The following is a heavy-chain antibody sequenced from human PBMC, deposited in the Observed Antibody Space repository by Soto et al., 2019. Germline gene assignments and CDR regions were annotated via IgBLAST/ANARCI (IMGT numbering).Heavy chain of an antibody. D-gene: IGHD3-10*01. J-gene: IGHJ4*02. CDR1: GGTFSSHV. Sequence: QVQLVQSGAEVKKPGSSVKVSCKASGGTFSSHVFNWVRQASGQGLEWMGGIMPIIGTANYAQKFQGRVTITAYESTSTAYLELSSLRSEDTAVYYCARDLEFRDGNISHLDYWGQVTLVTVSA. CDR3: ARDLEFRDGNISHLDY. V-gene: IGHV1-69*01. CDR2: IMPIIGTA.